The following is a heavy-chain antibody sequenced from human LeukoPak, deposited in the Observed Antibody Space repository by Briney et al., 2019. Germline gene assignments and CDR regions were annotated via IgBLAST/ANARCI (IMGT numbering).Heavy chain of an antibody. CDR3: AREWGY. D-gene: IGHD1-26*01. CDR2: IKQDGSEK. V-gene: IGHV3-7*01. Sequence: GGSLRLSCAASGFTFSRYAMSWVRQAPGKGLEWVANIKQDGSEKYYVDSVKGRFTISRDNAKNSLYLQMNSLRAEDTAVYHCAREWGYWGQGTLVTVSS. CDR1: GFTFSRYA. J-gene: IGHJ4*02.